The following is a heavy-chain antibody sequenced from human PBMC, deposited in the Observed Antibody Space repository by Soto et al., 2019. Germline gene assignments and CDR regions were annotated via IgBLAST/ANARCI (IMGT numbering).Heavy chain of an antibody. J-gene: IGHJ6*02. D-gene: IGHD3-3*01. CDR3: ASDYDFWSGYPEPYYYYYGMDV. V-gene: IGHV1-69*01. CDR1: GGTFSSYA. CDR2: SIPIFGTA. Sequence: QVQLVQSGAEVKKPGSSVKVSCKASGGTFSSYAISWVRQAPGQGLEWMGGSIPIFGTANYAQKFQGRVTITADESTSTAYMELSSLRSEDTAVYYCASDYDFWSGYPEPYYYYYGMDVWGQGTTVTVSS.